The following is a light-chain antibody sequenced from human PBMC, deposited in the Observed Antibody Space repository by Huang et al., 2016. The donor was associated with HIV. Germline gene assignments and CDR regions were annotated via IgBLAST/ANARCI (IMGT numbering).Light chain of an antibody. J-gene: IGKJ4*01. CDR2: DAS. CDR3: QQYNEWPLT. V-gene: IGKV3-15*01. CDR1: QTLRRA. Sequence: EIMMTQSPATLSVSPGEGAALTCRASQTLRRALAWYQQKPGQAPRLLIYDASTRATGLPVRFSGSGSGTEFTLTISSLQPEDFAIYYCQQYNEWPLTFGGGTKVEIK.